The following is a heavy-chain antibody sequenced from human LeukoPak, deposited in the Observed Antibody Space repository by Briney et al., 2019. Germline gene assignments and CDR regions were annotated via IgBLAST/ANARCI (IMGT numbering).Heavy chain of an antibody. V-gene: IGHV3-33*08. CDR3: ARDEGLRYFDDYYYYYGMDV. Sequence: GGSLRLSCAASGFTFSSYGMHWVRQAPGKGLEWVAVIWYGGGNEYYADSVKGRFIISRDNSKNTLYLQMNSLRAEDTAVYYCARDEGLRYFDDYYYYYGMDVWGKGTTVTVSS. D-gene: IGHD3-9*01. J-gene: IGHJ6*04. CDR2: IWYGGGNE. CDR1: GFTFSSYG.